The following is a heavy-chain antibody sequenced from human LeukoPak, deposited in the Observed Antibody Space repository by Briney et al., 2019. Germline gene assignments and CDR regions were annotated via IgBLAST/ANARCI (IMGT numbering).Heavy chain of an antibody. CDR3: ARDIGGHVLRYFETPYYFDY. D-gene: IGHD3-9*01. Sequence: GGSLRLSCAASGFTFSDYYMNWIRQAPGKGLEWVSSISGGSRTINYADSVKGRFTTSRDNAKNSLYLQVNSLRAEDTAVYYCARDIGGHVLRYFETPYYFDYWGQGTLVTVSS. CDR1: GFTFSDYY. CDR2: ISGGSRTI. V-gene: IGHV3-11*01. J-gene: IGHJ4*02.